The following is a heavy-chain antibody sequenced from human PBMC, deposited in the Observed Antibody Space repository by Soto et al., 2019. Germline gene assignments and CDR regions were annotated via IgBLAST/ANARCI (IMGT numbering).Heavy chain of an antibody. J-gene: IGHJ4*02. CDR3: ARDLGIEEASTGRDY. D-gene: IGHD6-25*01. V-gene: IGHV3-30-3*01. CDR2: ISYDGSNK. Sequence: QVQLVESGGGVVQPGRSLRLSCAASVFTFSSYAMHWVRQAPGKGLEWVAVISYDGSNKYYADSVKGRFTISRDNSKNTLYLQMNSLRAEDTAVYYCARDLGIEEASTGRDYWGQGTLVSVSS. CDR1: VFTFSSYA.